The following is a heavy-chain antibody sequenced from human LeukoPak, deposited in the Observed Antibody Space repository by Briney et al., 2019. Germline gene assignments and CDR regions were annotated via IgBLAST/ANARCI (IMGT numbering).Heavy chain of an antibody. CDR1: GFTFSSYA. V-gene: IGHV3-64*01. D-gene: IGHD1-26*01. CDR2: ISSNGGST. Sequence: WGSLRLSCAASGFTFSSYAIHWVRQAPGKGLEYVSAISSNGGSTYYANSVKGRFTISRDNSKNTLYLQMNSLRAEDTAVYYCAKSKVGAWDYWGQGTLVTVSS. CDR3: AKSKVGAWDY. J-gene: IGHJ4*02.